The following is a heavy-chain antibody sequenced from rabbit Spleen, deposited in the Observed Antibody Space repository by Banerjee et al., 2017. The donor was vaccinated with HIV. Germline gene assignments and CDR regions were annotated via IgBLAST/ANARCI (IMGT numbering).Heavy chain of an antibody. D-gene: IGHD8-1*01. CDR3: ARDAGTSFSTYGMDL. CDR2: IYAGSSGNS. CDR1: GFSFSSGYD. Sequence: QSLEESGGGLVKPGASLTLTCKASGFSFSSGYDMCWVRQAPGKGLEWIACIYAGSSGNSYYASWAKGRFTISKTSSTTVTLQMTSLTAADTATYFCARDAGTSFSTYGMDLWGQGTLVTVS. V-gene: IGHV1S40*01. J-gene: IGHJ6*01.